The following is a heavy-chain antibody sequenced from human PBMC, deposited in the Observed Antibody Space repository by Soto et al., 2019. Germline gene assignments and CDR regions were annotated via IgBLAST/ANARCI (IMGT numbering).Heavy chain of an antibody. J-gene: IGHJ6*02. CDR2: ISGSGGST. CDR1: GFTFSSYA. V-gene: IGHV3-23*01. CDR3: AKDAYGSGALNDYYGMDV. D-gene: IGHD3-10*01. Sequence: EVQLLESGGGLVQPGGSLRLSCAASGFTFSSYAMSWVRQAPGKGLEWVSGISGSGGSTYYADSVKGRFTISRDNSKNTLYLQMNSLRAEDTAVYYCAKDAYGSGALNDYYGMDVWGQVTTVTVSS.